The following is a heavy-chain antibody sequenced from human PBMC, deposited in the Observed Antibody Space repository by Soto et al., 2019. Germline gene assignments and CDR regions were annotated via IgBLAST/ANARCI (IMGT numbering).Heavy chain of an antibody. CDR3: ARAHPYYDILTGYYYNYMDV. D-gene: IGHD3-9*01. Sequence: QVQLVQSGAEVKKPGASVKVSCKASGYTFTSYGISWVRQAPGQGLEWMGWISAYNGNTNYAQKLQGRVTMTTDTSTSTAYIELRSLRSDDTAVYYCARAHPYYDILTGYYYNYMDVWGKGTTVTVSS. CDR1: GYTFTSYG. CDR2: ISAYNGNT. J-gene: IGHJ6*03. V-gene: IGHV1-18*01.